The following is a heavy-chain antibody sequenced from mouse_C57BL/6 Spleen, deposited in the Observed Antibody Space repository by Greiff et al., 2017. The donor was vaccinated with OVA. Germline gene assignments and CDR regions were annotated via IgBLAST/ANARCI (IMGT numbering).Heavy chain of an antibody. CDR3: ARSNYYGSSYWYFDV. CDR1: GYTFTDYY. CDR2: INPYNGGT. D-gene: IGHD1-1*01. V-gene: IGHV1-19*01. J-gene: IGHJ1*03. Sequence: VQLKESGPVLVKPGASVKMSCKASGYTFTDYYMNWVKQSHGKSLEWIGVINPYNGGTSYNQKFKGKATLTVDKSSSTAYMELNSLTSEDSAVYYCARSNYYGSSYWYFDVWGTGTTVTVSS.